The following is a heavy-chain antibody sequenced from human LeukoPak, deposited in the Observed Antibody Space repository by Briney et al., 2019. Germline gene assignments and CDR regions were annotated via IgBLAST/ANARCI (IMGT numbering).Heavy chain of an antibody. V-gene: IGHV3-66*01. J-gene: IGHJ4*02. CDR1: GFTVSSNY. CDR2: IYSGGST. CDR3: ARDSQYGGYLYYFDY. Sequence: GGSLRLSCAASGFTVSSNYMSWVRQAPGKGLEWVSVIYSGGSTYYADSVKGRFPISRDNFKNTLYLQMNSLRAEDTAVYYCARDSQYGGYLYYFDYWGQGTLVTVSS. D-gene: IGHD5-12*01.